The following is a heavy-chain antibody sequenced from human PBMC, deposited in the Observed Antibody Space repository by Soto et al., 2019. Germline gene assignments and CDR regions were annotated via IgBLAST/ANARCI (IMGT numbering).Heavy chain of an antibody. CDR2: INPNSGGT. D-gene: IGHD3-16*01. J-gene: IGHJ3*02. CDR3: ARGWAWGVGSAFDI. V-gene: IGHV1-2*04. CDR1: GYTFTGYY. Sequence: ASVKVSCKASGYTFTGYYMHWVRQAPGQGLEWTGWINPNSGGTNYAQKFQGWVTMTRDTSISTAYMELSRLRSDDTAVYYCARGWAWGVGSAFDIWGQGTMVTVSS.